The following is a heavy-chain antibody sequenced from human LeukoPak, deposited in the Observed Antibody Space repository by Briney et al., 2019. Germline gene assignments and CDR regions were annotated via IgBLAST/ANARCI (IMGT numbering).Heavy chain of an antibody. CDR1: GYTFTGYY. J-gene: IGHJ3*02. Sequence: ASVKVSCKASGYTFTGYYMHWVRQAPGQGLEWMGWINPNSGGTNYAQKFQGRVTMTRDTSISTAYMELSRLRSDDTAVYYCARESLGATAYQNAFDIWGQGTMVTVSS. CDR3: ARESLGATAYQNAFDI. CDR2: INPNSGGT. V-gene: IGHV1-2*02. D-gene: IGHD1-26*01.